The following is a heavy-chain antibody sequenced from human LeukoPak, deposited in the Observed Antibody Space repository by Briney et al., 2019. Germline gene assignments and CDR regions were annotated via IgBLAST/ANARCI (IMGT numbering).Heavy chain of an antibody. J-gene: IGHJ4*02. CDR1: GVLLKSYN. Sequence: QPGGSLSLSCTPWGVLLKSYNTHGVRQAPGKGREWVSYISYSSSTRYYADSVKGRFTISRDNAKNSLYLQINSPREEDMAVYYCAWFGDEWLLNHFWGQGALVTVSS. D-gene: IGHD3-10*01. V-gene: IGHV3-48*02. CDR3: AWFGDEWLLNHF. CDR2: ISYSSSTR.